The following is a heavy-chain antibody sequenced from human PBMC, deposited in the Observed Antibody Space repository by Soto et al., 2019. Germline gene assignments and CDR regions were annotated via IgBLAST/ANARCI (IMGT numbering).Heavy chain of an antibody. CDR3: AIEECSYNMGTFTFYYMDV. CDR1: GGTFTSET. V-gene: IGHV1-69*08. Sequence: QVQLVQSGPEVKKSGSSVKVSCKLSGGTFTSETISWVRQAPGQGLEWMGRIIPILGTGNYAQKFQGRITITEDKSTNTGYMELSSLTSEDTAVNFCAIEECSYNMGTFTFYYMDVWGDGTTVTVSS. D-gene: IGHD3-10*01. CDR2: IIPILGTG. J-gene: IGHJ6*03.